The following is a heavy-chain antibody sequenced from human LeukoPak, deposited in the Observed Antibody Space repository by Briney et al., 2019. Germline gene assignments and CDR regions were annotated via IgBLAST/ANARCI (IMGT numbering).Heavy chain of an antibody. J-gene: IGHJ3*02. D-gene: IGHD4-17*01. CDR2: IRYDGSNK. CDR3: ARDAPTVTKAAGAFDI. CDR1: GFTFSSYG. V-gene: IGHV3-30*02. Sequence: GGSLRLSCAASGFTFSSYGMHWVRQAPGKGLEWVAFIRYDGSNKYYADSVKGRFTISRDNSKNTLYLQMNSLRAEDTAVYYCARDAPTVTKAAGAFDIWGQGTMVTVSS.